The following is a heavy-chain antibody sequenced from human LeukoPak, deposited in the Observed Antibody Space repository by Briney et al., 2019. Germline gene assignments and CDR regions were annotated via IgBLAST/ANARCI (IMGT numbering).Heavy chain of an antibody. CDR1: GFTFSSYE. J-gene: IGHJ5*02. CDR2: ISSSGSTI. V-gene: IGHV3-48*03. Sequence: GGSLRLSCAASGFTFSSYEMNWVRQAPGKGLEWLSYISSSGSTIYYADSVKGRFTISRDNAKNSLYLQMNSLRAEDTAVYYCARERTASWFDPWGQGTLVTVSS. CDR3: ARERTASWFDP. D-gene: IGHD2-2*01.